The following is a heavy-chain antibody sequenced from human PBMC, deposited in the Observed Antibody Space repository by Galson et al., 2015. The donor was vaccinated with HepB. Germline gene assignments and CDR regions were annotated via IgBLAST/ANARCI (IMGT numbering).Heavy chain of an antibody. D-gene: IGHD4-23*01. Sequence: QSGAEVKKPGESLKISCKASGSSFSSYWIAWVRQMPGKALEWMGIIFPADSDIRYSPSFQGQVTISAEKSISTAYLQWSSLKASDSAIYFCARLTTVVGGRLLPWDRGTLGTRSS. J-gene: IGHJ4*02. CDR3: ARLTTVVGGRLLP. V-gene: IGHV5-51*01. CDR1: GSSFSSYW. CDR2: IFPADSDI.